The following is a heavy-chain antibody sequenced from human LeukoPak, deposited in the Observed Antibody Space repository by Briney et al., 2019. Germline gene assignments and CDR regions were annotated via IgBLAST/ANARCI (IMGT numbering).Heavy chain of an antibody. CDR2: IKPDGGEK. D-gene: IGHD2-15*01. Sequence: PGGSLRLSCAAPGFTFSSSWMAWVRQAPGQGLERVASIKPDGGEKYYVDSVKGRCIIPRDNAKKSLHLQMNSLRAEDTAVYYCARGAAVAAAVFDYWGQGILATVSS. CDR1: GFTFSSSW. V-gene: IGHV3-7*01. CDR3: ARGAAVAAAVFDY. J-gene: IGHJ4*02.